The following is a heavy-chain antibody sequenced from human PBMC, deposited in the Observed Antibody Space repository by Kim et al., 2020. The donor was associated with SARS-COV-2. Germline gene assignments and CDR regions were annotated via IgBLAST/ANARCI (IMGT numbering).Heavy chain of an antibody. Sequence: SETLSLTCPVSDGSISNSFYYWGWIRQPPGKGLEWIGNIHYNGKTYYNPSLESRVTISVDRTKNQFSLKLHSVTAADTAVYYCARRTTLHYYDTTGLLLPDGGQGALVTV. D-gene: IGHD3-22*01. CDR3: ARRTTLHYYDTTGLLLPD. V-gene: IGHV4-39*01. CDR1: DGSISNSFYY. CDR2: IHYNGKT. J-gene: IGHJ4*02.